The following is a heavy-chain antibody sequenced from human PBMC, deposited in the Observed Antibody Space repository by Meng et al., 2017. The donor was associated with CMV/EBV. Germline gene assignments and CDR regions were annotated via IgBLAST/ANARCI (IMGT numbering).Heavy chain of an antibody. D-gene: IGHD1-26*01. V-gene: IGHV3-74*01. J-gene: IGHJ4*02. Sequence: ESLKISCAASGFTFSSYWMHWVRQAPEKGLVWVSRINSDGSSTNYADSVKGRFTISRDNAKNTLYLQMNSLRAEDTAVYYCARRQTSGSYGTFDHWGQGTLVTVSS. CDR3: ARRQTSGSYGTFDH. CDR1: GFTFSSYW. CDR2: INSDGSST.